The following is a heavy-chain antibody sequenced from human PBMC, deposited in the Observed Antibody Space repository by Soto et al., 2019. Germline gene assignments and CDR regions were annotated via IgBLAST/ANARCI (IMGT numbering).Heavy chain of an antibody. Sequence: QVQLVQSGAEVKKPGASVKVSCRASGYTFSSSPLHWLRQAPGQRPEWMGWINTANDDTKYSQKFQDRVTLTRETSASTAYMEVSSMTPEDTAVYYCARDEGVASGNWGQGTLVTVSS. V-gene: IGHV1-3*04. J-gene: IGHJ4*02. CDR1: GYTFSSSP. CDR2: INTANDDT. D-gene: IGHD5-12*01. CDR3: ARDEGVASGN.